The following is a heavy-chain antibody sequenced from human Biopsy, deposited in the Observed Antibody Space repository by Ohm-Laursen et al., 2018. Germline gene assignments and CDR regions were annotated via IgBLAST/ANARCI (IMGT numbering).Heavy chain of an antibody. J-gene: IGHJ4*02. CDR1: GYTFTGYY. V-gene: IGHV1-2*02. D-gene: IGHD3-10*01. CDR2: INPKSGGT. CDR3: ARDRMTDVFGGPTRTDVFDS. Sequence: GASVKVSCKASGYTFTGYYLHWVRQAPGQGLEWMGWINPKSGGTHYLEKFRGRVTLTRDTSISAVYIELRRLKSDDAAVYFCARDRMTDVFGGPTRTDVFDSWGQGTPVTVSS.